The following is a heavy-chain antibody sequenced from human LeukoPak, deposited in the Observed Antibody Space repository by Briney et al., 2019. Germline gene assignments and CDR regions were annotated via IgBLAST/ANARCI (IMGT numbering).Heavy chain of an antibody. V-gene: IGHV4-39*07. CDR1: GGSISSSSYY. CDR2: IYYSGST. J-gene: IGHJ6*03. Sequence: PSETLSLTCTVSGGSISSSSYYWGWIRQPPGTGLEWLGSIYYSGSTYYNPSLKSRVTISVDTSKNQFSLKLSSVTAADTAVYYCASSRDGGYYYYYMDVWGKGTTVTVSS. CDR3: ASSRDGGYYYYYMDV.